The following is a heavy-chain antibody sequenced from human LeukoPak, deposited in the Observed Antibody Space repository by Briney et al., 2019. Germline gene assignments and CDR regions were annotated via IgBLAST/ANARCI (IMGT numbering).Heavy chain of an antibody. CDR2: ISSSGGWT. CDR3: TKDPYSSSSGGPYGMDV. Sequence: PGGSLRLSCAASGFTFSSYAMTWVRQAPGKGLEWVSAISSSGGWTYSADSVKGRFTISRDNSKSTLYLQMNSLRAADTAVYYCTKDPYSSSSGGPYGMDVWGQGTTVTVSS. CDR1: GFTFSSYA. V-gene: IGHV3-23*01. D-gene: IGHD6-6*01. J-gene: IGHJ6*02.